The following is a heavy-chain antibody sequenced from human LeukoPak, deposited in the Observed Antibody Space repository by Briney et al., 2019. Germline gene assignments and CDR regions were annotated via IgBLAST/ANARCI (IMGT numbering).Heavy chain of an antibody. J-gene: IGHJ3*01. Sequence: GGSLRLSCAASGFNFNDAAMTWVRQAPGKGLEWVSLIASSGRNPYYTDSVRGRFTISRDNSKKTLSLQMNSLRVEDTAIYYCAKDIQLSAWGLGTMVTVSS. V-gene: IGHV3-23*01. CDR2: IASSGRNP. CDR1: GFNFNDAA. D-gene: IGHD5-24*01. CDR3: AKDIQLSA.